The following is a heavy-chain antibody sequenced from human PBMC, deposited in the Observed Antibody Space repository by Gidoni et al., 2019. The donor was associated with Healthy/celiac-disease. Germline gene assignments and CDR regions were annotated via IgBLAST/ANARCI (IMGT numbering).Heavy chain of an antibody. J-gene: IGHJ4*02. CDR2: IRSKANSYAT. CDR1: GFTFSGSA. V-gene: IGHV3-73*01. Sequence: EVQLVESGGGLVQPGGPLKLSCAASGFTFSGSAMHWVRQASGKGLEWVGRIRSKANSYATAYAASVKGRFTISRDDSKNTAYLQMNSLKTEDTAVYYCTSQTGTTDYWGQGTLVTVSS. D-gene: IGHD1-7*01. CDR3: TSQTGTTDY.